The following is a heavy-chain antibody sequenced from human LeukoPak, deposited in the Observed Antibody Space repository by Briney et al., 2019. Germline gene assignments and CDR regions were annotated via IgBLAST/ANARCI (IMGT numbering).Heavy chain of an antibody. V-gene: IGHV3-23*01. CDR3: AKDFRIGYSAHFDY. CDR2: IYEKGGTT. D-gene: IGHD2-21*01. J-gene: IGHJ4*02. CDR1: GFTFRSHA. Sequence: GGYLRLSCVGSGFTFRSHAMSWVRQAPEKGLEFVSGIYEKGGTTYYADSVKGRFSISRDNSKNTLYLQMDSLRGEDTAVYYCAKDFRIGYSAHFDYWGQGALVTVSS.